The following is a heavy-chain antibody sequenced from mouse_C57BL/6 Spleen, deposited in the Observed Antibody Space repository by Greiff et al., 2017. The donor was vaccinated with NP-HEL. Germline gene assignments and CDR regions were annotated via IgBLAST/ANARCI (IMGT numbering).Heavy chain of an antibody. CDR1: GYAFNSSW. J-gene: IGHJ2*01. CDR2: IYPGDGDT. V-gene: IGHV1-82*01. Sequence: VQLQQSGPELVKPGASVKISCKASGYAFNSSWMNWVKQRPGKGLEWIGRIYPGDGDTNYNGKFKGKATLTADTSSSTAYLQLSSLTSEDAAVYFCARTVQATRVNYVDDWRQDTTQTVAS. D-gene: IGHD3-2*02. CDR3: ARTVQATRVNYVDD.